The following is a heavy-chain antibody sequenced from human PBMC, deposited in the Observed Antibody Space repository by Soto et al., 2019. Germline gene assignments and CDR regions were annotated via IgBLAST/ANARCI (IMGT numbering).Heavy chain of an antibody. J-gene: IGHJ4*02. CDR2: ISTTGSFT. CDR1: GFTFSDYY. V-gene: IGHV3-11*06. D-gene: IGHD1-26*01. Sequence: GGSLRLSCAASGFTFSDYYMSWIRQAPGKGLEWVSFISTTGSFTNYADSLKGRFTISRDNAKNSLYLQINSLRADDTAVYYCARAQWEPDYWGQGTLVTVSS. CDR3: ARAQWEPDY.